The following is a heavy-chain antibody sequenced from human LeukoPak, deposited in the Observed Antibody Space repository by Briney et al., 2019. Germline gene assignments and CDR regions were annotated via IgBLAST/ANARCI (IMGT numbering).Heavy chain of an antibody. CDR1: GGSISSSSYY. J-gene: IGHJ4*02. CDR3: ARERSYYDSRGYYTPYYFDY. D-gene: IGHD3-22*01. Sequence: PSETLSLTCTVSGGSISSSSYYWSWIRQPPGKGLEWIGYIYYSGSTNYNPSLKSRVTISVDTSKNQFSLMLTSVTAADTAVYYCARERSYYDSRGYYTPYYFDYWGQGTLVTVSS. V-gene: IGHV4-61*01. CDR2: IYYSGST.